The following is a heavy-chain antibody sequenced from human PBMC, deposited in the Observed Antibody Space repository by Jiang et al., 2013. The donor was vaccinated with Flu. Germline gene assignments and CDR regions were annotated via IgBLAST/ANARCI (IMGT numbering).Heavy chain of an antibody. J-gene: IGHJ4*02. CDR2: ISSNGGST. CDR3: ARAHCSGGSCYDY. V-gene: IGHV3-64*01. Sequence: KGLEYVSAISSNGGSTYYANSVKGRFTISRDNSKNTLYLQMGSLRAEDMAVYYCARAHCSGGSCYDYWGQGTLVTVSS. D-gene: IGHD2-15*01.